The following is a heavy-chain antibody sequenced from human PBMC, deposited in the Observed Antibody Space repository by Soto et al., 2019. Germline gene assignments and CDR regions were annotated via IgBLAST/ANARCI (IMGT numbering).Heavy chain of an antibody. CDR2: IIPIFGTA. J-gene: IGHJ4*02. D-gene: IGHD1-26*01. CDR3: ASRYSGSYYSILTLDY. Sequence: SVKVSCKASGGTFSSYAISWVRQAPGQGLEWMGGIIPIFGTANYAQKFQGRVTITADESTSTAYMELSSQRSEDTAVYYCASRYSGSYYSILTLDYWGQGTLVTVSS. V-gene: IGHV1-69*13. CDR1: GGTFSSYA.